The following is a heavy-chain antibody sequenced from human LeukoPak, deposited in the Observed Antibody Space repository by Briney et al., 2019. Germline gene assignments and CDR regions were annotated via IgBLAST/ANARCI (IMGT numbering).Heavy chain of an antibody. D-gene: IGHD1-14*01. CDR2: IWYDGSNK. J-gene: IGHJ6*03. CDR3: ARDRLLITNQNYYYMDV. V-gene: IGHV3-33*01. CDR1: GFTFSSYG. Sequence: QPGGSLRLSCAASGFTFSSYGMHWVRQAPGKGLEWVAVIWYDGSNKYYADSVKGRFTISRDNSKNTLYLQMNSLRAEDTAVYYCARDRLLITNQNYYYMDVWGKGTTVTVSS.